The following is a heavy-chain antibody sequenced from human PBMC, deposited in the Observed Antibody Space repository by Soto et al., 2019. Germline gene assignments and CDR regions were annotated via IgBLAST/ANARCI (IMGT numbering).Heavy chain of an antibody. J-gene: IGHJ4*02. Sequence: QVLLVESGGGLVKPGGSLRLSCAASGFTYSVYYMSRIRQAPGKGLEWVSHISGVGGTIHYADSAKGRFTISRDNAKNSLYLQMDNLRAEDTAVYYCARDYNGYADYWGQGALVTVSS. CDR2: ISGVGGTI. V-gene: IGHV3-11*01. D-gene: IGHD5-12*01. CDR3: ARDYNGYADY. CDR1: GFTYSVYY.